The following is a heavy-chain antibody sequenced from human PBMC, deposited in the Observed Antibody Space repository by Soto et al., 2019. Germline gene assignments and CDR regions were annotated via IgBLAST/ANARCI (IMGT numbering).Heavy chain of an antibody. Sequence: XETLSLTCTVSGGSISSSSYYGGWIRQPPGKGLEWIGSIYYSGSTYYNPSLKSRVTISVDTSKNQFSLKLSSVTAADTAVYYCARQMTYYDFWSGYYFFGWGQGTLVTVSS. CDR2: IYYSGST. V-gene: IGHV4-39*01. D-gene: IGHD3-3*01. CDR1: GGSISSSSYY. CDR3: ARQMTYYDFWSGYYFFG. J-gene: IGHJ4*02.